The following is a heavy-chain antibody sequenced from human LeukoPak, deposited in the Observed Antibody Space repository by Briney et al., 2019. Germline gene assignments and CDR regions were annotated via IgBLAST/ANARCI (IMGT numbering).Heavy chain of an antibody. CDR1: GGSFSAHY. J-gene: IGHJ5*02. CDR2: INQSGNT. V-gene: IGHV4-34*01. D-gene: IGHD3-3*01. CDR3: ARSEGRYYDFWSGYSGDANWFDP. Sequence: SETLSLTCAVYGGSFSAHYWTWIRQPPGEGLEWIGEINQSGNTNYNPSLKSRVSMSIDTFKKQFSLKLSSVTTADSAVYYCARSEGRYYDFWSGYSGDANWFDPWGQGNLVTVSS.